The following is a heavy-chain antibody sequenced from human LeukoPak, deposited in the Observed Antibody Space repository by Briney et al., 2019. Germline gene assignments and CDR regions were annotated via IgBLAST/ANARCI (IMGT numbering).Heavy chain of an antibody. J-gene: IGHJ4*02. Sequence: SETLSLTCAVSGGAFSNYFWTWIRQPPGKGLEWIAEINDSGSTNSNSSLRSRVAISLDTSKNQFSLRLTSVTAADTAVYCCARGQYCSTTTCYSARRYFDFWGQGTLVTVSS. CDR1: GGAFSNYF. CDR2: INDSGST. D-gene: IGHD2-2*01. V-gene: IGHV4-34*01. CDR3: ARGQYCSTTTCYSARRYFDF.